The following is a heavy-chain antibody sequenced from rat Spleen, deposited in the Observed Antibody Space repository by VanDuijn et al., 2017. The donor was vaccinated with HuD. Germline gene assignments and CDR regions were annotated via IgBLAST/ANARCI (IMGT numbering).Heavy chain of an antibody. J-gene: IGHJ3*01. CDR3: ARHGLTGSGWFAY. D-gene: IGHD5-1*01. CDR1: GFTFSDFY. V-gene: IGHV5-7*01. Sequence: EVQLVESGGGLVQPGRSLKLSCVTSGFTFSDFYMAWVRQAPTKGLEWATTISYDGNNTYYRDSVKGRFTISRDNAKSTLYLQMDSLRSEDTAIYYCARHGLTGSGWFAYWGQGTLVTVSS. CDR2: ISYDGNNT.